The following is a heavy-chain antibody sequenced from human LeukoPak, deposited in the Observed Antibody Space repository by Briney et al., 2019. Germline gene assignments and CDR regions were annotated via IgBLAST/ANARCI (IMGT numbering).Heavy chain of an antibody. J-gene: IGHJ4*02. CDR2: IYYSGST. CDR3: ARHAVYAGSGWSFDY. CDR1: GGSFSGYY. Sequence: SETLSLTCAVYGGSFSGYYWGWIRQPPGKGLEWIGSIYYSGSTYYNPSLKSRVTISVDTSKDQFSLKLSSVTAADTAVYYCARHAVYAGSGWSFDYWGKGTLVTVSS. D-gene: IGHD6-19*01. V-gene: IGHV4-39*01.